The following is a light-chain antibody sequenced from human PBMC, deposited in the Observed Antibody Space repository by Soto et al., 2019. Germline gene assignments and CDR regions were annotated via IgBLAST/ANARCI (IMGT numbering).Light chain of an antibody. CDR3: QQYGSSPGT. CDR2: GAS. Sequence: EIVLTQSPGTLSLSPGERATLSCRASQSVSSSYLAWYQQKPGQAPRLLIYGASSRATGSPDRFSGSGSGTDFTLTISSLEPEDFAVYYCQQYGSSPGTFGQGTKVEIK. V-gene: IGKV3-20*01. J-gene: IGKJ1*01. CDR1: QSVSSSY.